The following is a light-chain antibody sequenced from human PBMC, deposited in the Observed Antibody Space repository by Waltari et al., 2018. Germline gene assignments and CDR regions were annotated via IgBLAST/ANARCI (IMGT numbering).Light chain of an antibody. CDR1: AGAVTSGHY. CDR3: LVSYSNTRRL. J-gene: IGLJ2*01. Sequence: QAVVTHEPSLTVSPGGTVTPTCGSTAGAVTSGHYPYWFQQKPGQAPRTLIYDTSERHPWTPARFSDSLLGGKAALTLSGAQPEDEAEYYCLVSYSNTRRLFGGGTKLTVL. CDR2: DTS. V-gene: IGLV7-46*01.